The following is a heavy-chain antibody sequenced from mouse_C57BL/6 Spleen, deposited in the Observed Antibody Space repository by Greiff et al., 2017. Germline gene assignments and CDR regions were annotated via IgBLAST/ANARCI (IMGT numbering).Heavy chain of an antibody. CDR3: ARGDYYGSSDYV. CDR1: GYTFTDYA. CDR2: ISTYYGDA. J-gene: IGHJ1*03. V-gene: IGHV1-67*01. D-gene: IGHD1-1*01. Sequence: VQLQQSGPELVRPGVSVKISCKGSGYTFTDYAMHWVKQSHAKSLEWIGVISTYYGDASYNQKFKDKATITVDKSSSTAYMELARLTSEDSAVYYCARGDYYGSSDYVWGTGTTVTVSS.